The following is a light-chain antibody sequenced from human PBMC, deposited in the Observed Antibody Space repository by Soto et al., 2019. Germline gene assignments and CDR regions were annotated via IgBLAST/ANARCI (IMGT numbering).Light chain of an antibody. Sequence: DLQMTQSPSSLSASVGDRVTIACRARQSISDYLNWYQQKPGTAPKLLIYAASNLQSGVPSRFSGSGSGTDFTLTISSLQPEDFATYYCQQSYSTPRTFGQGTKVDI. V-gene: IGKV1-39*01. J-gene: IGKJ1*01. CDR3: QQSYSTPRT. CDR1: QSISDY. CDR2: AAS.